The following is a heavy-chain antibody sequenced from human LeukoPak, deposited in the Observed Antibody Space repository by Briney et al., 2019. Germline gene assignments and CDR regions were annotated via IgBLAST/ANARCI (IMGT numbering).Heavy chain of an antibody. CDR1: GFTFSDFG. Sequence: GGSLRLSCAASGFTFSDFGMTWVRQAPGKGLEWVSYISSSSLSIYYADSVKGRFTISRDNARNSLYLQMSNLRAEDTAVYFCARGGGLDVWGQGATVTVSS. CDR2: ISSSSLSI. CDR3: ARGGGLDV. V-gene: IGHV3-48*01. J-gene: IGHJ6*02. D-gene: IGHD3-16*01.